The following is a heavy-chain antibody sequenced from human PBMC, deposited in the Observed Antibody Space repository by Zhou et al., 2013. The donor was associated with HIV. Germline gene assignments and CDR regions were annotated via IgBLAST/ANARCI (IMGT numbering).Heavy chain of an antibody. D-gene: IGHD3-10*01. V-gene: IGHV1-69*05. Sequence: QVQLVQSGAEVKRPGSSVKVSCKASGGTVSIYAISWVRQDPGQGLEWMGGVIPVMGISSYAQKFQGRLTIITDESTSTVYMELSSLRSEDTAVYYCARDSGGRFGEFPLSYYGLDVWGQGTTVIVSS. CDR2: VIPVMGIS. CDR1: GGTVSIYA. J-gene: IGHJ6*02. CDR3: ARDSGGRFGEFPLSYYGLDV.